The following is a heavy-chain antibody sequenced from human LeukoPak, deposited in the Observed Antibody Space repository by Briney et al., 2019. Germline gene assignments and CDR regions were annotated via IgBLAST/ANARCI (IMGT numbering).Heavy chain of an antibody. J-gene: IGHJ6*03. V-gene: IGHV3-21*01. CDR2: ISSSSSYI. Sequence: GGSLRLSCAASGFTFSSYSMNWVRQAPGKGLEWVSSISSSSSYIYYADSVKGRFTISRDNAKNSLYLQMNSLRAEDTAVYYCARSAAMANPQYYYYYMDVWGKGTTVTVSS. CDR1: GFTFSSYS. D-gene: IGHD5-18*01. CDR3: ARSAAMANPQYYYYYMDV.